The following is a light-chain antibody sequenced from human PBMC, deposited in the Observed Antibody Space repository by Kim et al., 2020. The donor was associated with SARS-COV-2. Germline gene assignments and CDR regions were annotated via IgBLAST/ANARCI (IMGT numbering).Light chain of an antibody. CDR1: KLGDKY. Sequence: VSPGQTASITCSGDKLGDKYACWYHQKPGQSPVLVIYQDSKRPSGIPERFSGSNSGNTATLTISGTQAMDEADYYCQAWDSSNYVFGTGTKVTVL. CDR3: QAWDSSNYV. CDR2: QDS. J-gene: IGLJ1*01. V-gene: IGLV3-1*01.